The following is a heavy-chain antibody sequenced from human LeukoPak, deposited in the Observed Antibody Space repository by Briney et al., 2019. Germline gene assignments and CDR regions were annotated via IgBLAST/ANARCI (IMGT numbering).Heavy chain of an antibody. CDR2: IIPIFGTA. Sequence: EASVTVSCTASGGTFSSYAISWVRQAPGQGLEWMGGIIPIFGTANYAQKFQGRVTITADESTSTAYMELSSLRSEDTAVYYCARLEVRDWFDPWGQGTLVTVSS. CDR1: GGTFSSYA. D-gene: IGHD4-11*01. V-gene: IGHV1-69*13. J-gene: IGHJ5*02. CDR3: ARLEVRDWFDP.